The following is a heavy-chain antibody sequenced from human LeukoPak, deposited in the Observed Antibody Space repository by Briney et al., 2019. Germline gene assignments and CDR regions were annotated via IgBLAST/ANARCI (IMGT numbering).Heavy chain of an antibody. D-gene: IGHD3-10*01. CDR3: ARGTASTFYGSGSYLYGMDV. V-gene: IGHV3-48*03. CDR1: GFTFSSYE. CDR2: ISSSGSTI. Sequence: GGSLRLSCAASGFTFSSYEMNWVRQAPGKGLEWVSYISSSGSTIYYADSVKGRFTISRDNAKNSLYLQTNSLRAEDTAVYYCARGTASTFYGSGSYLYGMDVWGKGTTVTVSS. J-gene: IGHJ6*04.